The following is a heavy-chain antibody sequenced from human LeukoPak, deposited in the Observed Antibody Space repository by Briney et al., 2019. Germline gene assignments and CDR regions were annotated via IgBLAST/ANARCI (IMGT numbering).Heavy chain of an antibody. V-gene: IGHV4-59*08. CDR2: IYDTGSA. CDR1: GGSISSYY. Sequence: SETLALTCTVSGGSISSYYWSWIRQPPGKGLEWIGYIYDTGSANYNPSLKSRVTISVDASKNQFSLKLNSVTAADTAVYYCAILGRLLFDWGQGTLVTVSS. CDR3: AILGRLLFD. J-gene: IGHJ4*02. D-gene: IGHD2-21*02.